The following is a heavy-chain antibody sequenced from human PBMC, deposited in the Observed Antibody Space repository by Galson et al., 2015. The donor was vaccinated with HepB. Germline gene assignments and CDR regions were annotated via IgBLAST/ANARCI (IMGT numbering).Heavy chain of an antibody. J-gene: IGHJ4*02. CDR2: TSGSDGDT. CDR1: GFTFGSYA. CDR3: ARHPDYGVPYYFEY. V-gene: IGHV3-23*01. D-gene: IGHD4-17*01. Sequence: SLRLSCAASGFTFGSYAMSWVRQAPGKGLEWVSTTSGSDGDTYYADSVEGRFTISRDNFKNTLYLQMNSLRAEDTAVYYCARHPDYGVPYYFEYWGQGTLVTVSS.